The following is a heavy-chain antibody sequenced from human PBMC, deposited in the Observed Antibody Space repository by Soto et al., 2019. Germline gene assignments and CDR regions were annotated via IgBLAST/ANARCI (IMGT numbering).Heavy chain of an antibody. Sequence: QVQLVESGGGVVQPGRSLRLSCAASGFTFSSYAMHWVRQAPGKGLEWVAVILYDGSNKYYADSVKGRFTISRDNSKNTLYLQMNSLRAEDTAVYYCARVGIIAVAYFDYWGQGTLVTVSS. CDR2: ILYDGSNK. CDR3: ARVGIIAVAYFDY. V-gene: IGHV3-30-3*01. D-gene: IGHD6-19*01. CDR1: GFTFSSYA. J-gene: IGHJ4*02.